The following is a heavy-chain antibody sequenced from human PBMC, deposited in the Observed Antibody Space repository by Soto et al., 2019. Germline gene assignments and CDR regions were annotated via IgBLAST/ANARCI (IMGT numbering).Heavy chain of an antibody. V-gene: IGHV1-69*13. D-gene: IGHD5-12*01. CDR3: VRVVAIPGYPDY. CDR2: IVPIVDTA. Sequence: SVKVSCKTSGGTFSSYAISWVRQAPGQGLEWMGGIVPIVDTATYAQKFQGRVTITADESTSTAYMELSRLRSDDTAVYYCVRVVAIPGYPDYWAREPWSPS. CDR1: GGTFSSYA. J-gene: IGHJ4*02.